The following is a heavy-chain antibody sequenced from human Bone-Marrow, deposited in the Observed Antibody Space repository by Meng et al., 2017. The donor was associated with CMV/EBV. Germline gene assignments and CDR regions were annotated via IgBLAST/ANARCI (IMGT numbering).Heavy chain of an antibody. Sequence: ISSYYWSWIRQPPGKGLEWIGYIYYSGSTNYNPSLKSRVTISVDTSKNQFSLKLSSVTAADTAVYYCARVGTIFGVVIPNHWYFDLWGRGTLVTVSS. CDR3: ARVGTIFGVVIPNHWYFDL. J-gene: IGHJ2*01. CDR1: ISSYY. CDR2: IYYSGST. V-gene: IGHV4-59*01. D-gene: IGHD3-3*01.